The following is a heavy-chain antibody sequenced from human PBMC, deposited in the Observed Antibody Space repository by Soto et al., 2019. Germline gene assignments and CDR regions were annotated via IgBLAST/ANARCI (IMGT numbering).Heavy chain of an antibody. V-gene: IGHV1-69*13. CDR1: GGNFRSEA. J-gene: IGHJ6*02. CDR2: IIPMFSTP. D-gene: IGHD3-9*01. Sequence: GASVKVSCKASGGNFRSEAISWVRQAPGHGLEWMGRIIPMFSTPHYAQKFQGRVTIIADESTTTVNMEMRGLTYEDTAVYYCARAQFSDILTADDHGMDVWGQGTSVTVSS. CDR3: ARAQFSDILTADDHGMDV.